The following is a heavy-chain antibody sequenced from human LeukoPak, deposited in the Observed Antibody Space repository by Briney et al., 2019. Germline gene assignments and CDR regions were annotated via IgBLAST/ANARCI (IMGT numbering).Heavy chain of an antibody. CDR2: ISSSSSYI. CDR3: ARALEGWLQVLDY. V-gene: IGHV3-23*01. CDR1: GFTFSSYA. Sequence: PGGSLRLSCAASGFTFSSYAMSWVRQAPGKGLEWVSSISSSSSYIYYADSVKGRFTISRDNSKNTLFVEMHSLRVEDTAVYYCARALEGWLQVLDYWGRGTQVTVSS. D-gene: IGHD5-24*01. J-gene: IGHJ4*02.